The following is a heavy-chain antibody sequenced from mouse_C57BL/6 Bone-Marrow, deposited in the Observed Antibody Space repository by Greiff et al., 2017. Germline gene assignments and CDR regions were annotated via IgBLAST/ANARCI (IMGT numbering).Heavy chain of an antibody. J-gene: IGHJ3*01. Sequence: VQLQQSGAELVRPGASVKLSCTASGFNIKDYYMHWVKQRPEQGLEWIGRIDPEDGDTESAPKFQGKATMTADTSSNTAYLPLSSLTSEDTAVYYCTTDYDYDGAGFAYWGQGTLVTVSA. CDR2: IDPEDGDT. CDR3: TTDYDYDGAGFAY. CDR1: GFNIKDYY. D-gene: IGHD2-4*01. V-gene: IGHV14-1*01.